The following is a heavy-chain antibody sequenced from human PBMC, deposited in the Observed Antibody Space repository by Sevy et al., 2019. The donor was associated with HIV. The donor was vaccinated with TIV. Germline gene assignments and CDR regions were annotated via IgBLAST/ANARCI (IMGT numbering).Heavy chain of an antibody. Sequence: GGSLRLSCAASGITLTPYWMHWVRQAPGKGLVWVSRINSDGSSTSYAESVKRRFTISRDNGKNTLYLQMKSLRVEDTAVYFCSRGLYYYEMRGHQEPGDYWGQGVLVTVSS. J-gene: IGHJ4*02. D-gene: IGHD3-22*01. CDR3: SRGLYYYEMRGHQEPGDY. CDR1: GITLTPYW. V-gene: IGHV3-74*01. CDR2: INSDGSST.